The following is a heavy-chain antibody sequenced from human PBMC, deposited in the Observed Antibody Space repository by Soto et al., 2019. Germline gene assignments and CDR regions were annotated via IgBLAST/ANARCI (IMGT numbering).Heavy chain of an antibody. Sequence: SVKVSCKASGGTFSSYAISWVRQAPGQGLEWMGGIIPIFGTANYAQKFQGRVTITADESTSTAYMELSSLRSEDTAVYYCASHPRPEDIVVASADYYYYYGMDVWGQGTTVTVSS. CDR3: ASHPRPEDIVVASADYYYYYGMDV. CDR1: GGTFSSYA. D-gene: IGHD2-15*01. V-gene: IGHV1-69*13. J-gene: IGHJ6*02. CDR2: IIPIFGTA.